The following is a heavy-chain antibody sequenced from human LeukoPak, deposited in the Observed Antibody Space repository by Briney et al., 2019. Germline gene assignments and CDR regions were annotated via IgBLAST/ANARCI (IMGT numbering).Heavy chain of an antibody. CDR3: ARGGPIGVVVIRFDY. D-gene: IGHD3-22*01. J-gene: IGHJ4*02. V-gene: IGHV4-34*01. CDR2: INHSGST. Sequence: SETLSLTCAVYGGSFSGYYWSWIRQPPGKGLEWIGEINHSGSTNYNPSLKSRVTISVDTSKNQFSLKLTTVTAADTAVYYCARGGPIGVVVIRFDYWGQGTLVTVSS. CDR1: GGSFSGYY.